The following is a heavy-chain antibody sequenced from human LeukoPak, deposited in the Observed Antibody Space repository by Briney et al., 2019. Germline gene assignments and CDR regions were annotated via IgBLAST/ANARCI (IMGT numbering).Heavy chain of an antibody. D-gene: IGHD6-13*01. CDR1: GFTVSGNY. CDR3: AKGPFSSPFDY. J-gene: IGHJ4*02. CDR2: IYSGGDT. Sequence: GGSLRLSCAASGFTVSGNYMSWVRQAPGKGLEWVSVIYSGGDTYSADSVKGRFTISRDNSKNTVYLQMNSLRAEDTAVYYCAKGPFSSPFDYWGQGTLITVSS. V-gene: IGHV3-53*01.